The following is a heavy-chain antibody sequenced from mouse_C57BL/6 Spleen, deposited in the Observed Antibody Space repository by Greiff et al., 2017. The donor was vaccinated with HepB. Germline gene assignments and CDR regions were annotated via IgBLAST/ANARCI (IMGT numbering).Heavy chain of an antibody. Sequence: VQLQQSGPELVKPGASVKISCKASGYAFSSSWMNWVKQRPGKGLEWIGRIYPGDGDTNYNGKFKGKAKLTADKSSSTAYMQLSSLTSEDSAVYFCARRAYYSNYGFAYWGQGTLVTVSA. CDR1: GYAFSSSW. CDR3: ARRAYYSNYGFAY. V-gene: IGHV1-82*01. J-gene: IGHJ3*01. D-gene: IGHD2-5*01. CDR2: IYPGDGDT.